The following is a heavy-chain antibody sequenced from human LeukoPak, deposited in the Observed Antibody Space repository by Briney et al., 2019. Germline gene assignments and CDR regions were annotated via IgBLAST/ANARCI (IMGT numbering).Heavy chain of an antibody. CDR2: INHSEST. CDR1: GGSFSSYY. J-gene: IGHJ3*02. Sequence: SETLPLTCAVYGGSFSSYYWSWIRQSPGKGLEWIGKINHSESTNYNPSLKSRVTISLDTSRNQFSLKLNSVTAADTAVYYCAKSNGYGLIDIWGQGTMVTVSS. V-gene: IGHV4-34*01. CDR3: AKSNGYGLIDI. D-gene: IGHD3-22*01.